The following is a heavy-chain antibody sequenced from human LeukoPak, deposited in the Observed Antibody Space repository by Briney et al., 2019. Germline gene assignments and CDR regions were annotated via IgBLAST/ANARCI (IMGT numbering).Heavy chain of an antibody. D-gene: IGHD3-22*01. CDR1: GGSFSGYY. V-gene: IGHV4-34*01. J-gene: IGHJ4*02. Sequence: SETLSLTCAVYGGSFSGYYWSWIRQPPGKGLEWIGEINHSGSTNYNPSLKSRVTISVDTSKNQLSLKLSSVTAADTAVYYCARGRGYSYGYQYYYDSSGYFVFDYWGQGTLVTVSS. CDR2: INHSGST. CDR3: ARGRGYSYGYQYYYDSSGYFVFDY.